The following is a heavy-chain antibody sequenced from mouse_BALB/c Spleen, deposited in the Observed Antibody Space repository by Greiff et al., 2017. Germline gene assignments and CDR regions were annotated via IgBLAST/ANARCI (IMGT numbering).Heavy chain of an antibody. CDR2: ISYSGST. CDR3: ARGGSYGSSDVFDY. Sequence: VQLQQSGPGLVKPSQSLSLTCTVTGYSITSDYAWNWIRQFPGNKLEWMGYISYSGSTSYNPSLKSRISITRDTSKNQFFLQLNSVTTEDTATYYCARGGSYGSSDVFDYWGQGTTLTVSS. V-gene: IGHV3-2*02. D-gene: IGHD1-1*01. CDR1: GYSITSDYA. J-gene: IGHJ2*01.